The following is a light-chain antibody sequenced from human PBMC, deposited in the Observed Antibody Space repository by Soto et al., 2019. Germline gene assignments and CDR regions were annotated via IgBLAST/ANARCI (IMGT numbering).Light chain of an antibody. V-gene: IGLV1-47*01. CDR1: SSNIGTNF. CDR3: AAWDDSLIGPV. J-gene: IGLJ3*02. Sequence: QSVLTQPPSASGTPGQRVTISCSGTSSNIGTNFVFWYQQFPGTAPKLLIYTNNQRPSGVPDRFSGSQSGTSASLDISGLRSEDEAEYYCAAWDDSLIGPVFGGGTKL. CDR2: TNN.